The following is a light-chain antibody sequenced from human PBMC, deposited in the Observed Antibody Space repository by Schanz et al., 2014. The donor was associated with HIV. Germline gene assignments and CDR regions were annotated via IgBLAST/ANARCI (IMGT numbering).Light chain of an antibody. CDR2: DVT. V-gene: IGLV2-14*03. CDR1: SSDVGGYNY. J-gene: IGLJ2*01. CDR3: SSYTTSSTLV. Sequence: QSALTQPPSASGSPGQSVTISCTGTSSDVGGYNYVSWYQQHPGQAPKLLIYDVTYRPSGISNRFSGSKSAYTASLTISGLQPEDEADYYCSSYTTSSTLVFGGGTKVTVL.